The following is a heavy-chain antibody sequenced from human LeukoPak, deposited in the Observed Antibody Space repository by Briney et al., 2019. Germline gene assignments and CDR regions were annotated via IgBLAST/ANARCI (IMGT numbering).Heavy chain of an antibody. CDR2: IYHSVST. CDR3: ARLGYDSSGYYFTPFDP. V-gene: IGHV4-38-2*02. Sequence: SETLSLTCTVSGYSISSGYYWGWIRQPPGKGLEWIGSIYHSVSTYYNPSLKSRVTISVDTSKNQFSLKLSSVTAADTAVYYCARLGYDSSGYYFTPFDPWGQGTLVTVSS. J-gene: IGHJ5*02. D-gene: IGHD3-22*01. CDR1: GYSISSGYY.